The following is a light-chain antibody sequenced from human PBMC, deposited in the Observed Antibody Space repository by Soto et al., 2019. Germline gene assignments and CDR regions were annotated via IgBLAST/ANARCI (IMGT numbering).Light chain of an antibody. J-gene: IGKJ1*01. CDR2: GAS. Sequence: DIVLTQSPGTLCLSPGERATLSCRASQSVSSSYLAWYQQKPGQAPRLLIYGASSRATGIPDRFSGSGSGTDFTLTISRLEVEDYGVYYCQQFGISPWTFGQGTRVE. CDR1: QSVSSSY. CDR3: QQFGISPWT. V-gene: IGKV3-20*01.